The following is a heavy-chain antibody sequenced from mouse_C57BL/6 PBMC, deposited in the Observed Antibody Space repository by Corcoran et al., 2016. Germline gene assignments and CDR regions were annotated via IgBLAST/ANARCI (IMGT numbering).Heavy chain of an antibody. CDR3: ARSAPTGDWYFDD. Sequence: QVTLKESGPGILQSSQTISLTCSFSGFSLSNSGMGVSWMRQPSGEGLEWLAHIYGDDDKRYNPSLKSRLTISKDTSRNHVFLKSTRVDTAYTATYYCARSAPTGDWYFDDWGTGTTVTVSS. J-gene: IGHJ1*03. CDR1: GFSLSNSGMG. V-gene: IGHV8-12*01. D-gene: IGHD4-1*02. CDR2: IYGDDDK.